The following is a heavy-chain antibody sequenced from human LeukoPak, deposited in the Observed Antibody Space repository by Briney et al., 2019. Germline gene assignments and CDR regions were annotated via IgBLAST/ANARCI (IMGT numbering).Heavy chain of an antibody. J-gene: IGHJ4*02. D-gene: IGHD2-15*01. Sequence: PSQTLSLTCTVSGGSISSGSYYWSWIRQPAGKGLEWIGRIYTSGSTKYNPSLKSRVTISVDTSKNQFSLKLSSVTAADTAVYYCARGVVGCSGGSCYASLFDYWGRGTLVTVSS. CDR1: GGSISSGSYY. CDR3: ARGVVGCSGGSCYASLFDY. V-gene: IGHV4-61*02. CDR2: IYTSGST.